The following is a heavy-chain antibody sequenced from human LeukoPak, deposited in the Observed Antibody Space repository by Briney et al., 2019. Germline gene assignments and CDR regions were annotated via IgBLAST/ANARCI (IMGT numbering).Heavy chain of an antibody. Sequence: PSETLSLTCTVSGGSISSSSYYWGWIRQPPGKGLEWIGSIYYSGSTYHNPSLKSRVTISVDTSKNQFSLKLSSVTAADTAVYYCARHYPDGWQRWGFDYWGQGTLVTVSS. J-gene: IGHJ4*02. CDR1: GGSISSSSYY. V-gene: IGHV4-39*01. CDR3: ARHYPDGWQRWGFDY. D-gene: IGHD5-12*01. CDR2: IYYSGST.